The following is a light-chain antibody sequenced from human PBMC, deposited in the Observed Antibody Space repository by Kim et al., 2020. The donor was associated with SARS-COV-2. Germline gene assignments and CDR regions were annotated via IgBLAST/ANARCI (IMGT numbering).Light chain of an antibody. Sequence: SASVGDSVTLSCRTRQSIRSLLAWYQQKPGRAPKLLIYRASSLESGVPSRFSGSGSGTEFTLTISSLQPDDFATYYCQQYNSYPLTFGGGTKLEI. CDR3: QQYNSYPLT. CDR2: RAS. CDR1: QSIRSL. V-gene: IGKV1-5*03. J-gene: IGKJ4*01.